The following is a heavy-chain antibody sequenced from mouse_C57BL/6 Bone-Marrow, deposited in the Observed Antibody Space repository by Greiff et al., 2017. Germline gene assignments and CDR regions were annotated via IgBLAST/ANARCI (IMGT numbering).Heavy chain of an antibody. D-gene: IGHD2-4*01. CDR1: GFNIKDDY. CDR3: TTDDYDKMAWFAY. V-gene: IGHV14-4*01. CDR2: IDPENGDT. J-gene: IGHJ3*01. Sequence: EVQLQESGAELVRPGASVKLSCPASGFNIKDDYMHWVKQRPEQGLEWIGWIDPENGDTEYASKFQGKATISADTSSNTAYLQLSSLTSEDTAVYYCTTDDYDKMAWFAYWGQGTLVTVSA.